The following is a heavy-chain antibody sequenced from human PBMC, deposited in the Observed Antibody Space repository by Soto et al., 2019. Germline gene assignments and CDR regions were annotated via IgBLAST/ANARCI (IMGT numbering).Heavy chain of an antibody. Sequence: QVQLQESGPGLVKPSGTLSLTCAVSGGSISSSNWWSWVRQPPGKGLEWIGEIYHSGSTNYNPSLKSRVTISVDKSKNQCSLKLSSVTAADTAVYYCARSTYYYDSTPQYYFDYWGQGTLVTVSS. V-gene: IGHV4-4*02. CDR2: IYHSGST. D-gene: IGHD3-22*01. CDR1: GGSISSSNW. J-gene: IGHJ4*02. CDR3: ARSTYYYDSTPQYYFDY.